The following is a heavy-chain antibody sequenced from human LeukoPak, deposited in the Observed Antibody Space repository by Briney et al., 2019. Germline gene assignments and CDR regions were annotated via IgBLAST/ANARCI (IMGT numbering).Heavy chain of an antibody. V-gene: IGHV1-46*01. J-gene: IGHJ4*02. CDR1: GYIFTSNY. CDR3: ARDQEGFDY. CDR2: IYPRDGSK. Sequence: ASVKVSCQASGYIFTSNYIHWVRQAPGQGLEWMGMIYPRDGSKSYAQKFQGRVTVTRDTYTSTVHMEVSGLRAEDTAVYYCARDQEGFDYWGQGTLVTVSS.